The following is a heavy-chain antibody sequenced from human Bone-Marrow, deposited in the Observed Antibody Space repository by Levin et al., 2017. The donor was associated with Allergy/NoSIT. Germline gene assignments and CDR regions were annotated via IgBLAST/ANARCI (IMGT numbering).Heavy chain of an antibody. Sequence: GGSLRLSCAASGLTFRNYGMHWVRQAPGKGLEWVAVIAYDGSDKYYADSVKGRFTISRDNSKNTVDLQMNSLRADDTAVYYCASARGNWEKVGYYFDHWGQGTLVTVSA. V-gene: IGHV3-30*03. J-gene: IGHJ4*02. D-gene: IGHD7-27*01. CDR2: IAYDGSDK. CDR1: GLTFRNYG. CDR3: ASARGNWEKVGYYFDH.